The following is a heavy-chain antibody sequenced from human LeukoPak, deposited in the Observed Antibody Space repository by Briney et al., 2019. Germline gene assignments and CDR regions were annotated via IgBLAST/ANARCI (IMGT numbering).Heavy chain of an antibody. V-gene: IGHV4-38-2*02. D-gene: IGHD5/OR15-5a*01. CDR3: ARANRVSLYYFDY. CDR1: GYSISSSYY. Sequence: PSETLSLTCTVSGYSISSSYYWGWIRQPPGKGLEWIGSIYHSGSTYYNPSLKSRVTISVDTSKNQFSLKLSSVTAADTAVYYCARANRVSLYYFDYWGQGTLVTVSS. CDR2: IYHSGST. J-gene: IGHJ4*02.